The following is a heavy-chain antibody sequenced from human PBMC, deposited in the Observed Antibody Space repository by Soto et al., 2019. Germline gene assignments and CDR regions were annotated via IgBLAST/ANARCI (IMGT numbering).Heavy chain of an antibody. CDR3: ARELSGSWYNWFDP. CDR2: IHSDVTT. Sequence: GGSLRLSCAASGFSVSSNSMSWVRQAPGKGLEWVSVIHSDVTTYYADSVKGRFIISRDNSKDTLYLQMNRLRAEDTAVYYCARELSGSWYNWFDPWGQGTLVTVST. CDR1: GFSVSSNS. D-gene: IGHD5-12*01. J-gene: IGHJ5*02. V-gene: IGHV3-53*01.